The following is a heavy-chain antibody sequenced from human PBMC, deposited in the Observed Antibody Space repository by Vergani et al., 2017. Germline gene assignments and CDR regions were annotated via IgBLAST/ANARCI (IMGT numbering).Heavy chain of an antibody. D-gene: IGHD6-13*01. V-gene: IGHV3-11*01. CDR2: ISSSGSTT. CDR1: GFIFSDNY. CDR3: ARGKHRIAAAGTGYYYYYMDV. Sequence: QVQLVESGGGLVKPGGSLRLSCAASGFIFSDNYMTWIRQAPGKGLAWVSYISSSGSTTYYADSVKGRFTSSRDNAKSSLYLQMNSLRAEDTAVYYCARGKHRIAAAGTGYYYYYMDVWGKGTTVTVSS. J-gene: IGHJ6*03.